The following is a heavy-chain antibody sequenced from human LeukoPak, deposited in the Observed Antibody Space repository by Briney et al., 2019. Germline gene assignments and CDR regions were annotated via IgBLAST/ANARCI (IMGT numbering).Heavy chain of an antibody. CDR1: GYSISSGYY. CDR2: IYHSGST. J-gene: IGHJ5*02. CDR3: ARATPYYDFWSGYTNWFDP. V-gene: IGHV4-38-2*02. Sequence: PSETLSLTCTVSGYSISSGYYWGWIRQPPGKGLEWIGSIYHSGSTYYNPSLKSRVTISVDTSKNQFSLKLSSVTAADTAVYYCARATPYYDFWSGYTNWFDPWGQGTLVTVSS. D-gene: IGHD3-3*01.